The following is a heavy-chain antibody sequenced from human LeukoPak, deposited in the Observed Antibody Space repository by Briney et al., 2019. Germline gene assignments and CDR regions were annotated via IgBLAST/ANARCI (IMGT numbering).Heavy chain of an antibody. D-gene: IGHD1-14*01. Sequence: GGSLRLSCAASGFTFSTYAMSWVRQIPGKGLEWVSAISGSDDGTYYADSVKGRFTISRDNAKNSLYLQMNSLRAEDTAVYYCATTRAGSGWGQGTLVTVSS. CDR1: GFTFSTYA. J-gene: IGHJ4*02. V-gene: IGHV3-23*01. CDR3: ATTRAGSG. CDR2: ISGSDDGT.